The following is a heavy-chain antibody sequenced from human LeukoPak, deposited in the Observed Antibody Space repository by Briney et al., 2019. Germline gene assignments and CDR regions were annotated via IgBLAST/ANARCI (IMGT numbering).Heavy chain of an antibody. Sequence: GGSLRLSCAASGFTFSSDAMSWVRQAPGKGLEWVSSISGSGSSTYYADSVKGRFTISRDNSKNTLYLQMNSLRAEDTAVYYCAKDQLHFDYWGQGTLVTVSS. CDR2: ISGSGSST. J-gene: IGHJ4*02. CDR1: GFTFSSDA. CDR3: AKDQLHFDY. V-gene: IGHV3-23*01. D-gene: IGHD4-23*01.